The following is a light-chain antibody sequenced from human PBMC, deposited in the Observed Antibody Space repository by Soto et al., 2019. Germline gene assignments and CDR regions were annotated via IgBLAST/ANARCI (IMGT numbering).Light chain of an antibody. Sequence: EIVLTQSPGTLSLSPGERATLSCRASQSVSSSYLSWFQQKPGQAPRLLIYGASSRATGIPDRFSGSGSGTDFTLTTSRLAPEDFAVYYCHQYGSSPPYTFGQGTKLDIK. CDR2: GAS. CDR3: HQYGSSPPYT. CDR1: QSVSSSY. V-gene: IGKV3-20*01. J-gene: IGKJ2*01.